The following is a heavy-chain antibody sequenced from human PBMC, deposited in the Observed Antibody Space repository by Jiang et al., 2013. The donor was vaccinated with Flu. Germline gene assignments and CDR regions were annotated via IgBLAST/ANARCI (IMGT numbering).Heavy chain of an antibody. CDR2: ISGSGGST. Sequence: QLLESGGGLVQPGGSLRLSCAASGFTFSSYAMSWVRQAPGKGLEWVSAISGSGGSTYYADSVKGRFTISRDNSKNTLYLQMNSLRAEDTAVYYCAKDAPWAYDFWSGSDWFDPWGQGTLVTVSS. J-gene: IGHJ5*02. CDR3: AKDAPWAYDFWSGSDWFDP. V-gene: IGHV3-23*01. D-gene: IGHD3-3*01. CDR1: GFTFSSYA.